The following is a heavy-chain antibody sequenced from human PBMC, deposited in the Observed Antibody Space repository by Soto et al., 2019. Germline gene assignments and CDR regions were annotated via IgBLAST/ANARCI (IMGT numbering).Heavy chain of an antibody. CDR1: GYTFTSYD. V-gene: IGHV1-8*01. D-gene: IGHD3-10*01. CDR2: MNPNSGNT. Sequence: ASVKVSCKASGYTFTSYDINWVRQATGQGLEWMGWMNPNSGNTGYAQKFQGRVTMTRNTSISTAYMELSSLRSEDTAVYYCARSRRMVRGVIITLGYWGQETLVTVSS. J-gene: IGHJ4*02. CDR3: ARSRRMVRGVIITLGY.